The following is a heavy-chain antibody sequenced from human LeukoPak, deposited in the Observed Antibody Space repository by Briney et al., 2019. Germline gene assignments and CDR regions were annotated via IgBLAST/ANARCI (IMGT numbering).Heavy chain of an antibody. V-gene: IGHV1-69*13. Sequence: SVKVSCKASRGTFSSYAISWVRQAPGQGLEWMGVIIPIFGTTNYAQKFQGRVTITADESTSTAYMKLSSLRSEDTAVYYCAHPSRTYYYYAMDVWGQGTTVTVSS. CDR1: RGTFSSYA. J-gene: IGHJ6*02. D-gene: IGHD1-14*01. CDR3: AHPSRTYYYYAMDV. CDR2: IIPIFGTT.